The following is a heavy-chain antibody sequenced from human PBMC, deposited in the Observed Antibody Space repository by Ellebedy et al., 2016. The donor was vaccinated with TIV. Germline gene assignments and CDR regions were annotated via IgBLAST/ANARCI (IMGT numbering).Heavy chain of an antibody. CDR3: ARDASVTGAYFFDY. CDR1: GGSISTNNW. CDR2: ISHSGSS. J-gene: IGHJ4*02. Sequence: MPSETLSLTCAVSGGSISTNNWWSWVRQSPGKGLEWIGAISHSGSSNYNPSLKSRVTISVDKSKNQFSLKLSSVTAADTAVYYCARDASVTGAYFFDYWGQGTLVTVSS. D-gene: IGHD6-19*01. V-gene: IGHV4-4*02.